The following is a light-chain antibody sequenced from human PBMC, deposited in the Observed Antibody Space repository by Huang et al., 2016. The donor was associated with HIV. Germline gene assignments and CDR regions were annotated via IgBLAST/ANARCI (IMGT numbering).Light chain of an antibody. CDR2: GGS. J-gene: IGKJ1*01. CDR3: QQYNTWPRT. Sequence: EIVMTQSPATLSVSPGARATLSCRASQTVSDHLAWFQQRPGQPPRLLIYGGSTRARGTPARFSGSRSGIVFGLVISNLQPEDFAVYYCQQYNTWPRTFGQGTRVEIQ. CDR1: QTVSDH. V-gene: IGKV3-15*01.